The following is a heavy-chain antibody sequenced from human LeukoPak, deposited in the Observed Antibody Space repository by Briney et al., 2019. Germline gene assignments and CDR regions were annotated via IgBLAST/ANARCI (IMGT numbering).Heavy chain of an antibody. CDR2: IRYDGGNK. CDR3: AKDPNTAMVPDFDY. J-gene: IGHJ4*02. D-gene: IGHD5-18*01. Sequence: PGGSLRLSCAASGFTFSTSDMQWVRQAPGKGLEWVAFIRYDGGNKYYAASVKGRFTISRDNSKNTLYLQMNSLRAEDTAVYYCAKDPNTAMVPDFDYWGQGTLVTVSS. V-gene: IGHV3-30*02. CDR1: GFTFSTSD.